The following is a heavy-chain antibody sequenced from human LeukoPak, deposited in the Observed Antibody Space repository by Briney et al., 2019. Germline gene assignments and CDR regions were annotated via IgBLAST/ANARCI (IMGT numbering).Heavy chain of an antibody. D-gene: IGHD2-21*01. Sequence: ASVKVSCKASGYTFTGYFIHWVRQAPGQGLEWMGWINPNSGDTNYAQKFQGRVTMTRDTSISTAYMEVSSLRSDDTAVYYCARDPPTSDSDAFEIWGQGTVVTVSS. J-gene: IGHJ3*02. V-gene: IGHV1-2*02. CDR1: GYTFTGYF. CDR2: INPNSGDT. CDR3: ARDPPTSDSDAFEI.